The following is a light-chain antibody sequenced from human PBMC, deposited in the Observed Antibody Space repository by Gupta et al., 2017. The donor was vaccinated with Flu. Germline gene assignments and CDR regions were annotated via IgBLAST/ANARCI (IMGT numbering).Light chain of an antibody. CDR2: EVT. Sequence: QSALPQLASVSASPGQSISISCTGSTSDTGDYDYVSWYQQHPGKGPRLIIYEVTKRPSGISSRFSASKSGTTASLTISGLQAEDEAHYFCASYTATSALGLFGGGTKLTVL. V-gene: IGLV2-14*03. J-gene: IGLJ2*01. CDR1: TSDTGDYDY. CDR3: ASYTATSALGL.